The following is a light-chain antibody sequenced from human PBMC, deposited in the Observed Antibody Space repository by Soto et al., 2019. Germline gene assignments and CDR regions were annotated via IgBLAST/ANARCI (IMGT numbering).Light chain of an antibody. Sequence: DIQMTQSPSSLSASVGDRVTITCQASQDISNYLNWYQQKPGKAPKLLIYDASNLETGVPSRFSGSGSGTDFTLSISSVQPEDFATYFCQQSYMDPITFGQGTRLEIK. V-gene: IGKV1-33*01. CDR1: QDISNY. J-gene: IGKJ5*01. CDR2: DAS. CDR3: QQSYMDPIT.